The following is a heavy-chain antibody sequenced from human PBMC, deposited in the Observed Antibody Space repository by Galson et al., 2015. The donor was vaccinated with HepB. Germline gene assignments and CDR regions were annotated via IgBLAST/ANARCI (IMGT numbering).Heavy chain of an antibody. CDR2: IKQDGSEK. D-gene: IGHD3-3*01. J-gene: IGHJ4*02. CDR1: GFTFSSYW. CDR3: ARESVLAGYYFDY. V-gene: IGHV3-7*01. Sequence: SLRLSCAASGFTFSSYWMSWVRQAPGKGLEWVANIKQDGSEKYYVDSVKGRFTIARDNAKNSLYLQVNSLRAEDTAVYYCARESVLAGYYFDYWGQGTLVTVSS.